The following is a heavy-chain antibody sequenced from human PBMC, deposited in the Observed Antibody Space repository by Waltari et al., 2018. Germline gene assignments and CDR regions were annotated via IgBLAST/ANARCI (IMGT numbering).Heavy chain of an antibody. D-gene: IGHD6-6*01. CDR1: GFSFSSYW. J-gene: IGHJ4*02. CDR3: ARDSTRRFDY. CDR2: INEDGSEK. V-gene: IGHV3-7*01. Sequence: EVQLVESGGGLVQPGGSLRLSCAASGFSFSSYWMTWVRQAPGKGLELVASINEDGSEKQYVDSVKGRFTISRDNAKNSLYLQMNSLRADDTAVYYCARDSTRRFDYWGQGTLVTVSS.